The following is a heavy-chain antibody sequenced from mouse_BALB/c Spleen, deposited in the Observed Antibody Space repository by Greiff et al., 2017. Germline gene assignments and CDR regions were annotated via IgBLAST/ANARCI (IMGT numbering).Heavy chain of an antibody. V-gene: IGHV3-2*02. J-gene: IGHJ2*01. CDR3: ARSGECITTVYFDY. CDR1: GYSITSDYA. D-gene: IGHD1-1*01. Sequence: EVKLMESGPGLVKPSQSLSLTCTVTGYSITSDYAWNWLRQFPGNKLEWMGYISYSGSTSYNPSLKSRIPITRDTSKNQFFLQLNSVTTEDTATYYCARSGECITTVYFDYWGQGTTLTVSS. CDR2: ISYSGST.